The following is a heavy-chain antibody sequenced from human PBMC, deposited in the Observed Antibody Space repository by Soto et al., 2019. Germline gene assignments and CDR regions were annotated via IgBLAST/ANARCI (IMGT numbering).Heavy chain of an antibody. CDR2: IYSSGST. V-gene: IGHV4-59*08. Sequence: SETLSVTCTFAGGSMINYYWNLFRQPPGKGLEWVGYIYSSGSTNYNPPLKSRVAISVDTSKNQFSLELTSVTATDTAVYYCARRMYTSGCLDYWGQGTLVTVSS. J-gene: IGHJ4*02. D-gene: IGHD6-19*01. CDR1: GGSMINYY. CDR3: ARRMYTSGCLDY.